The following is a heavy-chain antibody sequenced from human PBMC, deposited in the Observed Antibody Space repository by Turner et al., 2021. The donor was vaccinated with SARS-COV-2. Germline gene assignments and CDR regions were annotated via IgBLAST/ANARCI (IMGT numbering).Heavy chain of an antibody. CDR3: ARERGYSYGPYYYGMDV. D-gene: IGHD5-18*01. Sequence: EVQLVESGGGLVQPGGPVRLSCAASGFTFSNYSMNWVRQAPGKGLEWVSYISSSSSTIYYADSVKGRFTISRDNAKNSLYLQMNSLRAEDTAVYYCARERGYSYGPYYYGMDVWGQGTTVTVSS. V-gene: IGHV3-48*01. CDR1: GFTFSNYS. CDR2: ISSSSSTI. J-gene: IGHJ6*02.